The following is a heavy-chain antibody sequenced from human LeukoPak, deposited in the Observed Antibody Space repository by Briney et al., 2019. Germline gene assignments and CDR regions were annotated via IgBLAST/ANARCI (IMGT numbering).Heavy chain of an antibody. CDR3: ASRIAAREY. Sequence: GASVKVSCKPYGYTFNTYGITWVRQAPGQGLEWMGWISPYNGNTNYAQKFQGRVTMTTDTSTSTAYMELRSLRSDDTAVYYCASRIAAREYWGQGTLVTVSS. D-gene: IGHD6-6*01. V-gene: IGHV1-18*01. CDR2: ISPYNGNT. J-gene: IGHJ4*02. CDR1: GYTFNTYG.